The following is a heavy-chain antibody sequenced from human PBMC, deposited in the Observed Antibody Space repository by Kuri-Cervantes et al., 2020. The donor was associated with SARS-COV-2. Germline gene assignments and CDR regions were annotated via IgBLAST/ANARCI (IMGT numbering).Heavy chain of an antibody. CDR2: IKHDGSET. CDR1: GLTFSSSW. V-gene: IGHV3-7*01. D-gene: IGHD2-15*01. CDR3: ASERAGPRGGFDS. J-gene: IGHJ4*02. Sequence: GGSLRLSCEASGLTFSSSWMSWVRQAPGKGLEWVANIKHDGSETHYVDSVKGRFTTSRDNAKNLLYLQMNSLRADDTAVYYCASERAGPRGGFDSWGQGTLVTVSS.